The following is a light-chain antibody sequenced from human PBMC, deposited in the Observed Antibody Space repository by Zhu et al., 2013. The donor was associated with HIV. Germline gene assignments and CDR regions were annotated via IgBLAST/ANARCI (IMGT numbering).Light chain of an antibody. CDR1: QGIGNY. CDR3: QQLNSYPIFA. CDR2: ATS. V-gene: IGKV1-27*01. J-gene: IGKJ3*01. Sequence: DIQMTQSPSSLSASVGDRVTITCRASQGIGNYLAWYQQRPGKPPKLLISATSTLQSGVPSRFSGSGSGTGFTLTISSLQPEDAATYYCQQLNSYPIFAFGPGTKVNIK.